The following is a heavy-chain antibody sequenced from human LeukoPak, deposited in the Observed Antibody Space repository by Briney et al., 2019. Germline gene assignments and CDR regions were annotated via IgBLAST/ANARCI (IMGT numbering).Heavy chain of an antibody. Sequence: SETLSLTCTVSGGSISSYYWSWLRQPPGKGLEWIGYIYYSGSTNYNPSLKSRVTISVDTSKNQFSLKLSSVTAADTAVYYCARRVINYYDILTGYYFDYWGQGTLVTVSS. D-gene: IGHD3-9*01. V-gene: IGHV4-59*01. CDR2: IYYSGST. CDR1: GGSISSYY. CDR3: ARRVINYYDILTGYYFDY. J-gene: IGHJ4*02.